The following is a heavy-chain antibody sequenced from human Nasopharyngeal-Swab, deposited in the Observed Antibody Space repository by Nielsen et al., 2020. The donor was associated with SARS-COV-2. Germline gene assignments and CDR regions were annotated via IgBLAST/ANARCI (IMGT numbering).Heavy chain of an antibody. CDR1: GFTFIDYY. CDR2: ISSSGSTI. CDR3: ASDLAYCGGDCYGNAFDI. J-gene: IGHJ3*02. Sequence: GGSLRLSCAAYGFTFIDYYMSWIRQAPGKGLEWVSYISSSGSTIYYADSVKGRFTISRDNAKNSLYLQMNSLRAEDTAVYYCASDLAYCGGDCYGNAFDIWGQGTMVTVSS. D-gene: IGHD2-21*02. V-gene: IGHV3-11*04.